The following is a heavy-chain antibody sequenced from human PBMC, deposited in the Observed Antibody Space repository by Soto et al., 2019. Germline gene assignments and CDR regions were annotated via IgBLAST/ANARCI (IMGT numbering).Heavy chain of an antibody. CDR1: GGAISSSSYY. CDR2: IYYSGST. V-gene: IGHV4-39*01. CDR3: ARQRYSYGYSGRIVWFDP. D-gene: IGHD5-18*01. Sequence: SETLSLTCTVSGGAISSSSYYWDWIRQPPGKGLEWIGNIYYSGSTYYNPSLKSRVTISVDTSKNQFSLKLSSVTAADTAVYYCARQRYSYGYSGRIVWFDPWGQGTLVTVSS. J-gene: IGHJ5*02.